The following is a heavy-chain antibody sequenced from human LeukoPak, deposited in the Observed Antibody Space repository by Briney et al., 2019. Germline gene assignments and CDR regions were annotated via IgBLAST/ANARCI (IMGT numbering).Heavy chain of an antibody. CDR2: IFYSGTT. V-gene: IGHV4-39*01. D-gene: IGHD2-15*01. Sequence: PSETLSLTCTVSGGSISSSSFLGAWIRLPPGKGLEWIGSIFYSGTTSYNPSLKSRVTMSVDTSKNQFPLKLPSVTAADTAVYFCARFSPSGHNVDYWGQGTLVTVSS. CDR3: ARFSPSGHNVDY. J-gene: IGHJ4*02. CDR1: GGSISSSSFL.